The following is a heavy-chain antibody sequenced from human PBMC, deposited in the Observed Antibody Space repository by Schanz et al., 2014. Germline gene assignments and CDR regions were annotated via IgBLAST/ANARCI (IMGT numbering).Heavy chain of an antibody. CDR2: IYYNGTNK. J-gene: IGHJ1*01. D-gene: IGHD5-12*01. CDR1: GFNFSNYD. CDR3: ARMSWLQIEYFQH. Sequence: QVQLVESGGGVVQPGRSLRLSCAASGFNFSNYDIHWVRQAPGKGLEWVALIYYNGTNKYYADSVKGRFTISRDNSQNTLYLHMNNLRAEDAAIYYCARMSWLQIEYFQHWGQGTLVTVSS. V-gene: IGHV3-33*08.